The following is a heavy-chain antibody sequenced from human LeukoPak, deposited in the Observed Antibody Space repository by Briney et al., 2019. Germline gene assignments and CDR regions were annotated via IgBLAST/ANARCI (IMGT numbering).Heavy chain of an antibody. CDR2: IYHSGST. CDR3: ARDCGNFEIDY. Sequence: PSETLSLTCTVSGYSISSGYYWGWIRQPPGKGLEWIGSIYHSGSTYYNPSLKSRVTISVDTSKNQFSLKLSSVTAADTAVYYCARDCGNFEIDYWGQGTLVTVSS. J-gene: IGHJ4*02. V-gene: IGHV4-38-2*02. CDR1: GYSISSGYY. D-gene: IGHD1-26*01.